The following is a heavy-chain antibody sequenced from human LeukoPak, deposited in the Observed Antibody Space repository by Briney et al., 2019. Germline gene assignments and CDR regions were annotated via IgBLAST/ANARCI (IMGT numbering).Heavy chain of an antibody. Sequence: SVKVSCKASGGTFSSYAISWVRQAPGQGLEWMGRIIPIFGTANYAQKFQGRVTITTDESTSTAYMELSSLRSEDTAVYYCARGTIFGVVPNYYYMDVWGKGTTVTVSS. V-gene: IGHV1-69*05. D-gene: IGHD3-3*01. CDR2: IIPIFGTA. CDR3: ARGTIFGVVPNYYYMDV. J-gene: IGHJ6*03. CDR1: GGTFSSYA.